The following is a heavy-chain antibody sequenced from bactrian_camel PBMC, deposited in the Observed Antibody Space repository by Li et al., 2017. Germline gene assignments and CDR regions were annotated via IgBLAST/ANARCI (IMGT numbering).Heavy chain of an antibody. V-gene: IGHV3S40*01. CDR2: IYIGDRST. D-gene: IGHD7*01. Sequence: DVQLVESGGGSVQAGGSLTLSCAASGYTYSSNCLGWFRQAPGKEREGVAYIYIGDRSTYYADSVKGRFTISKDHAKKIVYLQLNNSEPEDTAMYYCAADRTCPMVRGTIGTVGIWGQGTQVTVS. CDR1: GYTYSSNC. J-gene: IGHJ4*01. CDR3: AADRTCPMVRGTIGTVGI.